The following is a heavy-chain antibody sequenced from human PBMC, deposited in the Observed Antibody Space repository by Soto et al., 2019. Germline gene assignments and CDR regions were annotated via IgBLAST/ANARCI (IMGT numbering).Heavy chain of an antibody. V-gene: IGHV3-30-3*01. Sequence: QVQLVESGGGVVQPGRSLRHSCAASGFTFSSYAMHWVRQAPGKGLEWMAVISYDGSNKYYADSVKGRFTISRDNSKNTLYPQMTSLRAEDTAVYYCARDPLWGTAMVLWYFDLWGRGTLVTVSS. D-gene: IGHD5-18*01. CDR2: ISYDGSNK. J-gene: IGHJ2*01. CDR3: ARDPLWGTAMVLWYFDL. CDR1: GFTFSSYA.